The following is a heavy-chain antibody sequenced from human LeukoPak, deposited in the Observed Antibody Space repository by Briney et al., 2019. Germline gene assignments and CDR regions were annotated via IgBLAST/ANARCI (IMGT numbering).Heavy chain of an antibody. CDR2: ISSSSSYI. CDR3: ARGMYYYGSGSSFDN. Sequence: PGGSLRLSCAASGFTFSSYNMNWVRQAPGKGLEWVSSISSSSSYIYYADSVKGRFTISRDNPKNSLYLQMNTLRAEDTAVYYCARGMYYYGSGSSFDNWGQGTLVTVSS. V-gene: IGHV3-21*01. J-gene: IGHJ4*02. CDR1: GFTFSSYN. D-gene: IGHD3-10*01.